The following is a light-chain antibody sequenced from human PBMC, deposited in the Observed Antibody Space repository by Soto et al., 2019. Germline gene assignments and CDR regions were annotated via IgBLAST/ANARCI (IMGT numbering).Light chain of an antibody. Sequence: QSALTQSPSASGSPGQSVTISCTGTSSDVGGYNFVSWYQQHPGTAPKLMIYEVSKRPSGVPDRFSGSKSVNTASLTVSGLQSEDEADYYCSSYAGSNSVVFGGGTQLTVL. CDR2: EVS. J-gene: IGLJ2*01. V-gene: IGLV2-8*01. CDR3: SSYAGSNSVV. CDR1: SSDVGGYNF.